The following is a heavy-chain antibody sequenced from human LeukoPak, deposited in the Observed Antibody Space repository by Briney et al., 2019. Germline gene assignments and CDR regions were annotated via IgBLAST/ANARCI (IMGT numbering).Heavy chain of an antibody. V-gene: IGHV1-46*01. CDR3: ARSLDGYKGKGTPAFY. D-gene: IGHD5-24*01. CDR1: GYTFTSYY. Sequence: ASVKVSCKASGYTFTSYYMHWVRQAPGQGLEWMGIINPSGGSTSYAQKFQGRVTMTRDTSTSTVYMELSSLRSEDTAVYYCARSLDGYKGKGTPAFYWGQGTLVTVSS. J-gene: IGHJ4*02. CDR2: INPSGGST.